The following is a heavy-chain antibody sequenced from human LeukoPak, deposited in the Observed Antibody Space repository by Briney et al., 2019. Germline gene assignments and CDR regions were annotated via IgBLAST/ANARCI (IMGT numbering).Heavy chain of an antibody. CDR3: AKDTYYYDSSGYFRARYFDY. CDR1: GFTFSSYA. CDR2: ISGSGGST. D-gene: IGHD3-22*01. V-gene: IGHV3-23*01. J-gene: IGHJ4*02. Sequence: GGSLRLSCAASGFTFSSYAMSWVRQAPGKGLEWVSAISGSGGSTYYADSVKGRFTISRDNSKNTLYLQMNSLRAEDTAVYYRAKDTYYYDSSGYFRARYFDYWGQGTLVTVSS.